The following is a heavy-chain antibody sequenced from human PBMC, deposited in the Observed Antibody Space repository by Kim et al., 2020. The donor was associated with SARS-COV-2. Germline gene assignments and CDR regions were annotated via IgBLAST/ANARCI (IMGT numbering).Heavy chain of an antibody. D-gene: IGHD3-10*01. CDR2: FDPEDGET. CDR3: ATDFAYGSGSYPRFDY. CDR1: GYTLTELS. J-gene: IGHJ4*02. Sequence: ASVKVSCKVSGYTLTELSMHWVRQAPGKGLEWMGGFDPEDGETIYAQKFQGRVTMTEDTSTVTAYMELSSLRSEDTAVYYCATDFAYGSGSYPRFDYWGQGTLVTVSS. V-gene: IGHV1-24*01.